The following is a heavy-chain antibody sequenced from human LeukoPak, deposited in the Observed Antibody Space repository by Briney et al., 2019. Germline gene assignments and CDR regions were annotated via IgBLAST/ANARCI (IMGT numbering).Heavy chain of an antibody. Sequence: GASLRLSCAASGFTFSSYAMSWVRQAPGKGLEWVSVISGSGSSTYADAVKGRFTISGDNSKNTLYLQMTSLRVEDTAVYFCASAPVVGNAEAFWGQGTLVTVSS. V-gene: IGHV3-23*01. CDR3: ASAPVVGNAEAF. D-gene: IGHD1-26*01. CDR2: ISGSGSST. J-gene: IGHJ4*02. CDR1: GFTFSSYA.